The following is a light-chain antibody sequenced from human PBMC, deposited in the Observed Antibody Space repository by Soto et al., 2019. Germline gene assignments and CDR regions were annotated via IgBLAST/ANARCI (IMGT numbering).Light chain of an antibody. CDR1: QTVRNNY. V-gene: IGKV3-20*01. CDR2: DAS. CDR3: QQYGSSPIT. Sequence: EFVLTQSPGTLSLSPGERATLSCRASQTVRNNYLAWYQQKPGQAPRLLIYDASSRATGIPDRFSGGGSGTDCTLTISRLEPEDVAVYSCQQYGSSPITLGQGTRLEIK. J-gene: IGKJ5*01.